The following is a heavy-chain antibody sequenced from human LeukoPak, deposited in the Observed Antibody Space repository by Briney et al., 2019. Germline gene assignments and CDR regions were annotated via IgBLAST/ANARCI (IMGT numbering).Heavy chain of an antibody. Sequence: PSGTLSLTCAISGGSISSSNWWTWVRQPPGKGLEWVGEIYLRGNTNYNPSLESRVTISVDESKTQLSLRLESVTAADTAVYYCARDGGYYDSSGYYLAFDIWGQGTMVTVSS. CDR3: ARDGGYYDSSGYYLAFDI. J-gene: IGHJ3*02. V-gene: IGHV4-4*02. CDR2: IYLRGNT. CDR1: GGSISSSNW. D-gene: IGHD3-22*01.